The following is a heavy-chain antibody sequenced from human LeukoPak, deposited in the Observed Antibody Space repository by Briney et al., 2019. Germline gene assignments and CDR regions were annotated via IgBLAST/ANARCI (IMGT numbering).Heavy chain of an antibody. D-gene: IGHD5-18*01. J-gene: IGHJ5*02. CDR3: ARGAMGGANWFDP. Sequence: SETLSLTCTVSGGYVSGSSYYWSWIRQHPGKGLEWIGYIHYNGNTYYNPSLKSRVTISVDTSKNQFSLKLSSVTAADTAVFYCARGAMGGANWFDPWGQGTLVTVSS. V-gene: IGHV4-31*03. CDR1: GGYVSGSSYY. CDR2: IHYNGNT.